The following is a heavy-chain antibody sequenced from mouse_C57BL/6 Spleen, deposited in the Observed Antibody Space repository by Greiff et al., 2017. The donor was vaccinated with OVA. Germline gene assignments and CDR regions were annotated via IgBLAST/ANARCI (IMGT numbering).Heavy chain of an antibody. J-gene: IGHJ2*01. D-gene: IGHD2-10*02. CDR2: IHPNSGST. Sequence: QVQLQQPGAELVKPGASVKLSCKASGYTFTSYWMHWVKQRPGQGLEWIGMIHPNSGSTNYNEKFKSKATLTVDKSSSTAYMQLSSLTSEDSAVYYCASPYGNVLYYFDYWGQGTTLTVSS. CDR3: ASPYGNVLYYFDY. V-gene: IGHV1-64*01. CDR1: GYTFTSYW.